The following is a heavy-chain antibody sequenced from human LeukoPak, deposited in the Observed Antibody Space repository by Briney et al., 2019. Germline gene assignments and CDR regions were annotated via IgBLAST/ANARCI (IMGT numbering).Heavy chain of an antibody. J-gene: IGHJ5*01. CDR2: IFYSGST. D-gene: IGHD3-10*01. V-gene: IGHV4-59*01. CDR3: ARGRARDGSFPWLDS. Sequence: SETLSLPCCVSGDSIGSYYWTWLRQSAGKGLEWIGYIFYSGSTNYSPSLKSRVTISVDTSNNQFSLQLRSVTAADTAIYYCARGRARDGSFPWLDSWVQGTLVTVSS. CDR1: GDSIGSYY.